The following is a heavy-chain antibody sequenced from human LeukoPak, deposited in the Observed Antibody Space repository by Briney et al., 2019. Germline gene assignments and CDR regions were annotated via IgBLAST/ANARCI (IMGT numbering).Heavy chain of an antibody. CDR1: GGSISSGGYY. CDR2: IYHSGST. V-gene: IGHV4-30-2*01. CDR3: ARREFYYDSSGPGAFDI. J-gene: IGHJ3*02. Sequence: SQTLSLTCTVSGGSISSGGYYWSWIRQPPGKGLEWIGYIYHSGSTYYNPSLKSRVTISVDRSKNQFSLKLSSVTAADTAVYYCARREFYYDSSGPGAFDIWGQGKMVTAS. D-gene: IGHD3-22*01.